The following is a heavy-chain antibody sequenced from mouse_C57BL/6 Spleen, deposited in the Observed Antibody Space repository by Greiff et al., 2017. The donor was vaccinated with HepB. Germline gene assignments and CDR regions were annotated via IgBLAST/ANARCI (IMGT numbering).Heavy chain of an antibody. CDR1: GYTFTDYY. D-gene: IGHD1-1*01. CDR2: INPNNGGT. Sequence: VQLQQSGPELVKPGASVKISCKASGYTFTDYYMNWVKQSHGKSLEWIGDINPNNGGTSYNQKFKGKATLTVDKSSSTAYMELRSLTSEDSAVYYCARFITTVVAIDVWGTGTTVTVSS. V-gene: IGHV1-26*01. J-gene: IGHJ1*03. CDR3: ARFITTVVAIDV.